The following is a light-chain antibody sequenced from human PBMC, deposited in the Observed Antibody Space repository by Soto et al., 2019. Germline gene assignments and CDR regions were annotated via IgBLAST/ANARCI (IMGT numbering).Light chain of an antibody. CDR2: GAS. CDR3: QQYDFSLRT. V-gene: IGKV3-20*01. Sequence: EIVLTQSPGPLSLSPGGRATLSCRASQSVSCNFLAWYQQKPGQAPRLLIYGASSRASGIPDRFSGSGSGTDFTLTISRLEPEDFAVYYCQQYDFSLRTFGQGTKVDI. CDR1: QSVSCNF. J-gene: IGKJ1*01.